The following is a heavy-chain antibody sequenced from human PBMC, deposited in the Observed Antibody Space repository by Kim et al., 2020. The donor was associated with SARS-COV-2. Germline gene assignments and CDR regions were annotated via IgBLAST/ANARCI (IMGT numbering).Heavy chain of an antibody. CDR1: GYSFTSYG. D-gene: IGHD2-2*01. V-gene: IGHV1-18*04. Sequence: ASVKVSCKASGYSFTSYGIGWVRQTPGQGLEWMGWISPYNGNTNYAQNFQGRVTMTTDTATTTVYMELRSLRSDDTAVYYCGKRAHCTSNSCYDNWFDPWGQGTQVTVSS. J-gene: IGHJ5*02. CDR3: GKRAHCTSNSCYDNWFDP. CDR2: ISPYNGNT.